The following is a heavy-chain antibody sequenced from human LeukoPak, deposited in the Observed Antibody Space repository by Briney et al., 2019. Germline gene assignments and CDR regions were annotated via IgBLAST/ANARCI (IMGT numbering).Heavy chain of an antibody. V-gene: IGHV1-18*01. Sequence: ASVKVSCKASGYSFTSYGFNWVRQAPGQGLEWMGWMSAYNGKTNYAHSLQGRVTVTADTSTSTAYMELRSLRSEDTAVYYCARVPRSYYYYYYMDVWGKGTTVTVSS. CDR2: MSAYNGKT. CDR3: ARVPRSYYYYYYMDV. CDR1: GYSFTSYG. J-gene: IGHJ6*03.